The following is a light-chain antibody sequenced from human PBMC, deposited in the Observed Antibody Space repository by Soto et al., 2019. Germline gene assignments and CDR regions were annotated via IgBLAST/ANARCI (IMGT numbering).Light chain of an antibody. J-gene: IGKJ4*01. Sequence: EILLTQSPATLSLSPGARATLYCRASQRVSSYLAWYQQKPGQAPRLLIYDASSRATGIPARFSGSGSGTDFPLTISSLEPEDFAVYYCQQRSNWPLTFGGGTKVEIK. CDR1: QRVSSY. CDR3: QQRSNWPLT. V-gene: IGKV3-11*01. CDR2: DAS.